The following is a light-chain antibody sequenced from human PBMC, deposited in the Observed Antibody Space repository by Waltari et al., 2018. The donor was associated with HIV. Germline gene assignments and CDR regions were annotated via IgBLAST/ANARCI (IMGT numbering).Light chain of an antibody. CDR3: QSYDNGLNGWV. V-gene: IGLV1-40*01. J-gene: IGLJ3*02. CDR1: NSNIGAGYD. Sequence: QSVLTQPPSVSGAPGRKVTISCTGSNSNIGAGYDVYWYQQCPGTAPKVLIYGNTKRPSGVPSRFSASKSGNSASLAITGLQAADGGDYYCQSYDNGLNGWVFGGGTKLTV. CDR2: GNT.